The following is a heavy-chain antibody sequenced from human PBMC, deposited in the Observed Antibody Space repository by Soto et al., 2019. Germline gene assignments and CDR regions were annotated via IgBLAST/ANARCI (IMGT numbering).Heavy chain of an antibody. D-gene: IGHD2-15*01. CDR1: GYTFTSYD. V-gene: IGHV1-8*01. CDR2: MNSNSSNT. CDR3: ARGPDIVVVVAANYNWVDP. J-gene: IGHJ5*02. Sequence: QVQLVQSGAEVKKPGASVKVSCKASGYTFTSYDINWVRQATGQGLEWMGWMNSNSSNTGYAQKFQDRVTMTRNTSRSTAYMELSSLRSEDTAVYYCARGPDIVVVVAANYNWVDPWGQGTLVSVSS.